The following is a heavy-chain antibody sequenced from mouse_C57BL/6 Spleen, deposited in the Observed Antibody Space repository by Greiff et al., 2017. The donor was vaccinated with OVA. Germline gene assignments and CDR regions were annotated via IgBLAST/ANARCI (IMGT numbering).Heavy chain of an antibody. V-gene: IGHV1-39*01. CDR2: INTNYGTT. D-gene: IGHD1-1*01. J-gene: IGHJ4*01. Sequence: EVHLVESGPELVKPGASVKISCKASGYSFTDYNMNWVKQSNGKSLEWIGVINTNYGTTSYNQKFKGKATLTVDQSSSTAYMHLNSLTSEDSAVYYCARDVDYGSSYVWYAMDDWGQGPSVTVSS. CDR1: GYSFTDYN. CDR3: ARDVDYGSSYVWYAMDD.